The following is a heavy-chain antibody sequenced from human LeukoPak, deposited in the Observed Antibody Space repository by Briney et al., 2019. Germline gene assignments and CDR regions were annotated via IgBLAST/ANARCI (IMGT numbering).Heavy chain of an antibody. J-gene: IGHJ4*02. CDR1: EFTFSSYA. CDR2: INHSGST. D-gene: IGHD3-10*01. V-gene: IGHV4-34*01. CDR3: ARDRAYYYGSGSYSPFGYFDY. Sequence: PGGSLRLSCAASEFTFSSYAMNWVRQAPGKGLEWIGEINHSGSTNYNPSLKSRVTISVDTSKNQFSLKLSSVTAADTAVYYCARDRAYYYGSGSYSPFGYFDYWGQGTLVTVSS.